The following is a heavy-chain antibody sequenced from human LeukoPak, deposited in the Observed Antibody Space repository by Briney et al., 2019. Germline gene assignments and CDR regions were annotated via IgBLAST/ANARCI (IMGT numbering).Heavy chain of an antibody. CDR2: IYTCGST. Sequence: SQTLSLTCTVSGGSISSGSYYWSWIRQPAGKGLEWIGRIYTCGSTNYNPSLKSRVTISVDTSKNQFSLKLSSVTAADTAVYYCARDVIYCSSTSCSEDWGQGTLVTVSS. J-gene: IGHJ4*02. CDR1: GGSISSGSYY. CDR3: ARDVIYCSSTSCSED. D-gene: IGHD2-2*01. V-gene: IGHV4-61*02.